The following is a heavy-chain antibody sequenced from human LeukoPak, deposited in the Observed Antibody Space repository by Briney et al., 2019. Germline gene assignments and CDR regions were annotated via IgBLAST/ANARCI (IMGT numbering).Heavy chain of an antibody. CDR3: ARVRGGFYDSSGYFYYYYGLDV. D-gene: IGHD3-22*01. Sequence: GGSLRLSCAASSFTFSSYEMNWVRQAPGKGLEWVSYISTIGNTIYYADSVQGRFTISRDNTKDSLFLRMNSLRIEDTAVYYCARVRGGFYDSSGYFYYYYGLDVWGQGTTVTVSS. CDR2: ISTIGNTI. J-gene: IGHJ6*02. CDR1: SFTFSSYE. V-gene: IGHV3-48*03.